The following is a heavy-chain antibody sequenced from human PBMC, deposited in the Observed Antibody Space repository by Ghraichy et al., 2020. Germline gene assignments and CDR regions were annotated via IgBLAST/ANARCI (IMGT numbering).Heavy chain of an antibody. CDR2: IYYSGNT. V-gene: IGHV4-39*01. D-gene: IGHD1-1*01. CDR1: GGSISSSSYY. Sequence: SQTLSLTCTVSGGSISSSSYYWGWIRQPPGKGLEWIGSIYYSGNTYYNPSLKSRVTISVDTSKNQFSLKLSSVTAADTAVYYCARFVARQLYYDYYGLYDWGQGTTVTVSS. J-gene: IGHJ6*02. CDR3: ARFVARQLYYDYYGLYD.